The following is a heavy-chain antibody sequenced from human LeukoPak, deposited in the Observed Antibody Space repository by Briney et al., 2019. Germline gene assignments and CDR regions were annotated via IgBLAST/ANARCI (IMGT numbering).Heavy chain of an antibody. V-gene: IGHV3-33*01. CDR2: IWYDGSNK. J-gene: IGHJ4*02. CDR1: GFTFSSYG. CDR3: ARAARYSGSYADYFDY. D-gene: IGHD1-26*01. Sequence: QPGRSLRLSCAASGFTFSSYGMHWVRQALGKGLEWVAVIWYDGSNKYYADSVKGRFTISRDNSKNTLYLQMNSLRAEDTAVYYCARAARYSGSYADYFDYWGQGTLVTVSS.